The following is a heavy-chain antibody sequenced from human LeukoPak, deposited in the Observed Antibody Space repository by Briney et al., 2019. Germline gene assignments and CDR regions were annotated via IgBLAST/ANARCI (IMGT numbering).Heavy chain of an antibody. J-gene: IGHJ3*02. V-gene: IGHV4-59*08. D-gene: IGHD2-8*01. CDR3: ARRVGWLTWAFDI. Sequence: SETLSLTCTVSGGSISSYYWSWIRQPPGKGLEWIGYIYYSGSTNYNPSLKSRVTISVDTSKNQFSLKLSSVTAADAAVYYCARRVGWLTWAFDIWGQGTMVTVSS. CDR1: GGSISSYY. CDR2: IYYSGST.